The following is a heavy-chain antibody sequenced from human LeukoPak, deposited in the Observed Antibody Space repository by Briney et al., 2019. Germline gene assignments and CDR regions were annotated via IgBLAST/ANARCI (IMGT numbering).Heavy chain of an antibody. CDR3: AKPFREDISTSAFDS. Sequence: PGGSLRLSFAASGFTSSSFGMNWVRQGPGKGLEWVSSITGSGGDAHYADSVEGRFTISRDNSKNMLYLQMDRLRADDTAVYYCAKPFREDISTSAFDSWRQGTMVTVSS. CDR2: ITGSGGDA. CDR1: GFTSSSFG. D-gene: IGHD2-15*01. J-gene: IGHJ3*02. V-gene: IGHV3-23*01.